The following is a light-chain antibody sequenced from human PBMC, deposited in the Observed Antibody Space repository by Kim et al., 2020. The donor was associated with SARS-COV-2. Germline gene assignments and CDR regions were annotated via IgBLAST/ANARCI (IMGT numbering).Light chain of an antibody. J-gene: IGKJ4*01. V-gene: IGKV1-9*01. Sequence: ASVGDRVTLTCRASQGISSHLAWYQQKPGKAPNLLIYAASTLQGVVPSRFSGSGSGTEFTLTISSLQPEDFATYYCQQLNSYPLTFGGGTKVDIK. CDR2: AAS. CDR3: QQLNSYPLT. CDR1: QGISSH.